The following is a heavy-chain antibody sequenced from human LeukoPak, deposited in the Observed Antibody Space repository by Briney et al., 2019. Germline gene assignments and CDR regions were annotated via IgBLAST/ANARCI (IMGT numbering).Heavy chain of an antibody. J-gene: IGHJ5*02. D-gene: IGHD3-22*01. Sequence: GGSLRLSXAASGFTFSSYWMSWVRQAPGKGMEWVANIKQDGSEKYYVDSVKGRLTISRDNAKNSLYLQMNSLRAEDTAVYYCARDAPVLYYYDSSGYYYLWGQGTLVTVSS. CDR1: GFTFSSYW. CDR3: ARDAPVLYYYDSSGYYYL. V-gene: IGHV3-7*01. CDR2: IKQDGSEK.